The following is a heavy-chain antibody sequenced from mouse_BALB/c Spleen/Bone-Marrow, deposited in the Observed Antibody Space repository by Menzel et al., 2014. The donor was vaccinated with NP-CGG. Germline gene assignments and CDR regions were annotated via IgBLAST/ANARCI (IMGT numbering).Heavy chain of an antibody. CDR2: ISDGGNYT. CDR3: ARDGDYRYAWFAF. Sequence: VQVVESGGALVKPGGSLKLSCAASRFTFSDYFMYWVRQTPEKRLEWVATISDGGNYTCYPDSVKGRFTISRDNAKNNLHLLMNSLKSEDTAKYFCARDGDYRYAWFAFWGQGTLVTVSA. D-gene: IGHD2-14*01. V-gene: IGHV5-4*02. J-gene: IGHJ3*01. CDR1: RFTFSDYF.